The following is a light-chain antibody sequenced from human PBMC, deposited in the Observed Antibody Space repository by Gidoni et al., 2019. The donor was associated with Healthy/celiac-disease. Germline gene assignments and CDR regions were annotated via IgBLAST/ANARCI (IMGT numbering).Light chain of an antibody. J-gene: IGLJ2*01. CDR3: QSYDSSPVV. CDR2: GNS. V-gene: IGLV1-40*01. Sequence: QSVLTQPPSVSGAPGQRVTTPCTGSSSNIGAGYDVHWYQQLPGTAPKLLIYGNSNRPSGVPDRFSGSKSGTSASLAITGLQAEDEADYYCQSYDSSPVVFGGGTKLTVL. CDR1: SSNIGAGYD.